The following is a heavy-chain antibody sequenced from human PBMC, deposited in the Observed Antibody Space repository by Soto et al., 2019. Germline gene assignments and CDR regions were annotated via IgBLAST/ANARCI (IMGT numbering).Heavy chain of an antibody. CDR2: INPSGGT. D-gene: IGHD2-15*01. Sequence: QVQLVQSGAEVKKPGASVKISCKASGDTFTSYYMHWVRQAPGQGLEWMGIINPSGGTSSAQKFQGRGTMTRDTATSTGYMDLSSLRSEDTAVYYCSRVYCSGGSCYGIDYWCQGTLGTVSS. J-gene: IGHJ4*02. CDR1: GDTFTSYY. CDR3: SRVYCSGGSCYGIDY. V-gene: IGHV1-46*01.